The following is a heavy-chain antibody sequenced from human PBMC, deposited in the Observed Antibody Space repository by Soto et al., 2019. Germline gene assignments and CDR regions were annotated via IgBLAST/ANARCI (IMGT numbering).Heavy chain of an antibody. J-gene: IGHJ6*03. CDR3: ARGFVPWAVFWSGYMLDYYYYMDV. CDR1: GYTFTSYD. CDR2: MNPNSGNT. V-gene: IGHV1-8*01. D-gene: IGHD3-3*01. Sequence: ASVKVSCKASGYTFTSYDINWVRQATGQGLEWMGWMNPNSGNTGYAQKLQGRVNMTRNTSISTAYMELRSLRSEDTAVYYFARGFVPWAVFWSGYMLDYYYYMDVWGKGTTVTVSS.